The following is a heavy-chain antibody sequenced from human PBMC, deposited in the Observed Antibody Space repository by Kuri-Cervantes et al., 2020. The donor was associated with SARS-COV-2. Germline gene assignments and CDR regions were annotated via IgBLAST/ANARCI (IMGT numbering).Heavy chain of an antibody. J-gene: IGHJ6*02. V-gene: IGHV3-21*01. CDR1: GFTFSSYS. CDR3: ARGGLGGQLVDGMDV. CDR2: ISSSSSYV. Sequence: GGSPRLSCAASGFTFSSYSMNWVRQAPGKGLEWVSSISSSSSYVYYADSVKGRFTISRDNAKNSLYLQMNSLRAEDTAVYYCARGGLGGQLVDGMDVWGQGTTVTVSS. D-gene: IGHD6-6*01.